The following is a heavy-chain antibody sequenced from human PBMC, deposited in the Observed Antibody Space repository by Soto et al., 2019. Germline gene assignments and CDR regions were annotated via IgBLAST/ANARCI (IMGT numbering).Heavy chain of an antibody. D-gene: IGHD2-15*01. V-gene: IGHV1-3*05. Sequence: QVQLVQSGAEEKKPGASVKVSCKASGYTFTSYAMHWVRQAPGQRLEWMGWINAGNGNTKCSQKFQDRVTITRDTVASTAYMEMISLRSEDTGVYYCARCKSVVGDYWGQGTLVTFSS. J-gene: IGHJ4*02. CDR2: INAGNGNT. CDR3: ARCKSVVGDY. CDR1: GYTFTSYA.